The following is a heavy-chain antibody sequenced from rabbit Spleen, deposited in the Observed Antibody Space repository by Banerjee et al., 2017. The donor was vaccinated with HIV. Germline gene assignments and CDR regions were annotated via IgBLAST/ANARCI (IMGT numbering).Heavy chain of an antibody. CDR1: GFSFGDRDV. D-gene: IGHD2-1*01. Sequence: QEQLVESGGGLVQPTGSLTLTCKASGFSFGDRDVMCWVRQAPGKGLEWIACINAATGKPVYATWAKGRFTISRTSSTTVTLRMTSLTAADRAAYFCARDTDLYGAYDLWGPGTLVTVS. V-gene: IGHV1S45*01. J-gene: IGHJ4*01. CDR2: INAATGKP. CDR3: ARDTDLYGAYDL.